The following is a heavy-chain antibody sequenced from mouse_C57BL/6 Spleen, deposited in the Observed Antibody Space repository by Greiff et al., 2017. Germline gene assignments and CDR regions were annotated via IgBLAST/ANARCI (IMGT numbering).Heavy chain of an antibody. CDR1: GYTFTSYW. CDR3: ARRDYYGSSYAFDD. J-gene: IGHJ2*01. Sequence: VQLQQPGAELVMPGASVKLSCKASGYTFTSYWMHWVKQRPGQGLEWIGEIDPSDSYTNYNQKFKGKSTLTVDKSSSTAYMQLSSLTSEDSAVYYCARRDYYGSSYAFDDWGQGTTLTVSS. CDR2: IDPSDSYT. V-gene: IGHV1-69*01. D-gene: IGHD1-1*01.